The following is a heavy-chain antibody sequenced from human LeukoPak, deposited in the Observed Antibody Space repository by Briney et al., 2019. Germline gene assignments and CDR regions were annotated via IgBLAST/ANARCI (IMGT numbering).Heavy chain of an antibody. CDR2: IYYSGST. D-gene: IGHD5-18*01. J-gene: IGHJ4*02. CDR1: GGSISSYY. V-gene: IGHV4-59*08. Sequence: SETLSLTCTVSGGSISSYYWSWIRQPPGKGLEWIGYIYYSGSTYSNPSLKSRVTISLDTSKNQFSLKLSSVTAADTAVYYCASSVDTAMVSYFDSWGQGTLVTVSS. CDR3: ASSVDTAMVSYFDS.